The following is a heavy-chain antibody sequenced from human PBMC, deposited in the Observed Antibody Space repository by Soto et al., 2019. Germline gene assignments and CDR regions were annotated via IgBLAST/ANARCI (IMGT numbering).Heavy chain of an antibody. V-gene: IGHV1-69*06. CDR3: GTQQELTPFEF. D-gene: IGHD1-26*01. CDR1: GGTFNNYA. Sequence: QVQLVQSGAEVKKPGSSVKVSCKASGGTFNNYAISWVRQAPGQGLEWMGGIVPIFNTSHFAEKFQGRLTLTADKSTRPAFMGLVGLRSDDSAMYFCGTQQELTPFEFWGQGTLVSVSS. CDR2: IVPIFNTS. J-gene: IGHJ4*02.